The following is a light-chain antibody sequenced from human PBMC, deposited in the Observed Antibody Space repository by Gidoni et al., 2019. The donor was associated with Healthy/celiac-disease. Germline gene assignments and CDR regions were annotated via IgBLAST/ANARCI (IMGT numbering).Light chain of an antibody. CDR1: QSVSSY. CDR2: DAS. V-gene: IGKV3-11*01. Sequence: EIVLTQSPATLSLSPGERATLSCRASQSVSSYLAWYQQKPGQAPRLLIYDASHRATGIPARFSGSGSGTDFTLPISSLEPEDFAVYYCQQRSNWSWTFGQGTKVEIK. J-gene: IGKJ1*01. CDR3: QQRSNWSWT.